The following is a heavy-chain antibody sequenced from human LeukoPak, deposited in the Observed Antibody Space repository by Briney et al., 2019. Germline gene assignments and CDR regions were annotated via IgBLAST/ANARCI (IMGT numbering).Heavy chain of an antibody. V-gene: IGHV3-7*01. D-gene: IGHD1-26*01. CDR1: GFTFGSYW. CDR2: IRQDGSEI. Sequence: GGSLRLSCAASGFTFGSYWMSWVRQAPGKGLEWVANIRQDGSEIYYVDSVKGRFTISRDNAKNSLYLQMNSLRAEDTAVYYCARVGRYAMMDFDYWGQGTLVTVSS. CDR3: ARVGRYAMMDFDY. J-gene: IGHJ4*02.